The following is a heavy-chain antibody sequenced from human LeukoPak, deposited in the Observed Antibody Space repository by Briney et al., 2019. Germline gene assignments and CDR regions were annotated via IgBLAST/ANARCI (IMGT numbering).Heavy chain of an antibody. CDR3: ARNYLGSPSRL. Sequence: SETLSLTCAVYGGSFSGYYWSWLRQPPGKGLEWIGEINHSGSTNYNPSPKSRVTISVDTSKNQFSLKLSSVTAADTAVYYCARNYLGSPSRLWGQGTLVTVSS. J-gene: IGHJ4*02. CDR2: INHSGST. V-gene: IGHV4-34*01. CDR1: GGSFSGYY. D-gene: IGHD3-10*01.